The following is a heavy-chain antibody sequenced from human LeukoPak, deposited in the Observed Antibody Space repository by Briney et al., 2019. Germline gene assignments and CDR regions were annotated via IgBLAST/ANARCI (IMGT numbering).Heavy chain of an antibody. D-gene: IGHD6-13*01. Sequence: GGSLRLSCAASGFTFSSYAMSWVRQAPGKGLEWVSAVSGSGGSTYYADSVKGRFTISRDNSKNTLYLQMNSLRAEDTAVYYCAKDGKIAAAGNTGYWGQGTLVTVSS. CDR3: AKDGKIAAAGNTGY. CDR1: GFTFSSYA. J-gene: IGHJ4*02. CDR2: VSGSGGST. V-gene: IGHV3-23*01.